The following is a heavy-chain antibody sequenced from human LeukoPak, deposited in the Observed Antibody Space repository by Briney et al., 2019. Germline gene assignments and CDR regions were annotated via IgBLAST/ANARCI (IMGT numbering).Heavy chain of an antibody. D-gene: IGHD6-13*01. CDR1: GGSISSYY. CDR3: ARGRGSSWYYFDS. CDR2: IYASGNT. V-gene: IGHV4-4*07. J-gene: IGHJ4*02. Sequence: SETLSLTCTVSGGSISSYYWSWVRQPAGKGLGWIGRIYASGNTNYNPSLKGRVTMTIDTSKNQFSLDLSSVTAADTAVYYCARGRGSSWYYFDSWGQGTLVTISS.